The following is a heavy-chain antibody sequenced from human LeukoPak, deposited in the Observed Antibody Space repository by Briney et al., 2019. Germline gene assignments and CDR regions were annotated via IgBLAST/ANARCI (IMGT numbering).Heavy chain of an antibody. CDR2: ISSNGDNT. J-gene: IGHJ4*02. CDR1: GFIFSTYV. Sequence: HPGGSLRLSCSVSGFIFSTYVMHWVRQAPGKGLEYVSAISSNGDNTYYADSVKGRFTISRDNSKNTLYLQMSSLRADDTAVYYRVRGTGYWGQGPLVTVSS. V-gene: IGHV3-64D*06. CDR3: VRGTGY.